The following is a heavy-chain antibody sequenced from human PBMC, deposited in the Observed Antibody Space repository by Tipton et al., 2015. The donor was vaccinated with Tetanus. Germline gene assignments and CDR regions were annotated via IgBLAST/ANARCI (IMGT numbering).Heavy chain of an antibody. CDR3: VRPDRYCSGGSCYLALAS. J-gene: IGHJ4*02. CDR2: ILPQFGTS. Sequence: QVQLVQSGPEVKKPGSSVRVSCKTSGGTFNNYAISWVRQAPGQGLEWMGGILPQFGTSNYAPKFQDRVAMTADTSTGTVYMDLRSLRSDDTAVYYCVRPDRYCSGGSCYLALASWGQGTLITISS. CDR1: GGTFNNYA. V-gene: IGHV1-69*06. D-gene: IGHD2-15*01.